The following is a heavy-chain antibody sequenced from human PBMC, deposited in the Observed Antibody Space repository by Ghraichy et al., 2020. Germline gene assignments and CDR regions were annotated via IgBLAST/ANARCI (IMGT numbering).Heavy chain of an antibody. Sequence: LSLTCAASGFTFSSYWMSWVRQAPGKGLEWVANIKQDGSEKYYVDSVKGRFTISRDNAKNSLYLQMNSLRAEDTAVYYCARDQRLRAYYYYYMDVWGKGTTVTVSS. D-gene: IGHD4-17*01. CDR3: ARDQRLRAYYYYYMDV. J-gene: IGHJ6*03. CDR1: GFTFSSYW. V-gene: IGHV3-7*03. CDR2: IKQDGSEK.